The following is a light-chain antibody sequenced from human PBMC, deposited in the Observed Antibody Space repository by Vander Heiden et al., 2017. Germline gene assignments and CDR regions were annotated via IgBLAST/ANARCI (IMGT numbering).Light chain of an antibody. CDR1: QSISSW. CDR2: KAS. V-gene: IGKV1-5*03. CDR3: QQENSCSIT. Sequence: DIQMTQSPSTLSASVGDRVTITCRASQSISSWLAWYQQKPGKAPKLLIYKASSLESGVPSRFSGSGSGTEFTLTISSLQPDDFATYYCQQENSCSITFGQGTLMDIK. J-gene: IGKJ5*01.